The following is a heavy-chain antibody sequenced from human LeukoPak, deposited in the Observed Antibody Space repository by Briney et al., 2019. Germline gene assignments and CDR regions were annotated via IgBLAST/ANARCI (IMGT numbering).Heavy chain of an antibody. Sequence: SETLSLTCSVSGGSVTSGSYYWSWIRQPAGKGLEWIGRISTSGSTNCNPSLKSRVTMSLDTSKNQFSLKLNSLTAADTAAYYCARGAALAIDYWGQGALVTVSS. D-gene: IGHD2-15*01. J-gene: IGHJ4*02. CDR3: ARGAALAIDY. CDR2: ISTSGST. V-gene: IGHV4-61*02. CDR1: GGSVTSGSYY.